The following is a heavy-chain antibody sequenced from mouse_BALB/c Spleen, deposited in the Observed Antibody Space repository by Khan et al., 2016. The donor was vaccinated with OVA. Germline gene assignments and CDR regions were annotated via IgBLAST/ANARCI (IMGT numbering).Heavy chain of an antibody. J-gene: IGHJ4*01. Sequence: QMQLEESGPGLVAPSQSLSITCTVSGFSLTSYGVNWVRQPPGEGLEWLGVIWGDGSTNYHSTLKSRLIISKDSYKRQVFLTLNSLQTDDTATYYCAKYTPDYYSMDYWGQGTSVTVST. CDR1: GFSLTSYG. CDR2: IWGDGST. CDR3: AKYTPDYYSMDY. V-gene: IGHV2-3*01.